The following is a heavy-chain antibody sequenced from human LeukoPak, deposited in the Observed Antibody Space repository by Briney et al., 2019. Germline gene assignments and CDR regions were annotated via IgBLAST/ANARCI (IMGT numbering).Heavy chain of an antibody. CDR1: GFTFSSYW. V-gene: IGHV3-7*01. D-gene: IGHD2-2*01. CDR3: ARELRGRDCSSTSCYSRGDWYV. CDR2: IKQDGSEK. Sequence: GGSLRLSCAASGFTFSSYWMSWVRQAPGKGLEWVANIKQDGSEKYYVDSVKGRFTISRDNAKNSLYLQMNSLRAEDTAVYYCARELRGRDCSSTSCYSRGDWYVWGQGTTVTVSS. J-gene: IGHJ6*02.